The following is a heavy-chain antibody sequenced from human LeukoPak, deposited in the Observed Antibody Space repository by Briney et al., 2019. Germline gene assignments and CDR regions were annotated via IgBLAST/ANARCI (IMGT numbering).Heavy chain of an antibody. D-gene: IGHD6-19*01. J-gene: IGHJ4*02. Sequence: LRLSCAASGFTFDDYAMHWVRQAPGKGLEWIGYIYYSGSTNYNPSLKSRVTISVDTSKNQFSLKLSSVTAADTAVYYCARGLASSLGIAVADGEYYFDYWGQGTLVTVSS. V-gene: IGHV4-59*01. CDR1: GFTFDDYA. CDR2: IYYSGST. CDR3: ARGLASSLGIAVADGEYYFDY.